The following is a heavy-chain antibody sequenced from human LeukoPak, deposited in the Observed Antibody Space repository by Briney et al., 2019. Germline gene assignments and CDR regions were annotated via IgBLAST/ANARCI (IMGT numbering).Heavy chain of an antibody. CDR1: GFTFQTYS. Sequence: GGSLRLSCTVSGFTFQTYSMNWVRQAPGKGLEWVSYISSSGTTMYYADSVKGRFTISRDNAKNSVYLQMNSLRAEDTAVYYCAKLPFPSHKLKNVDTAMVSDYWGQGTLVTVSS. D-gene: IGHD5-18*01. CDR2: ISSSGTTM. V-gene: IGHV3-48*04. CDR3: AKLPFPSHKLKNVDTAMVSDY. J-gene: IGHJ4*02.